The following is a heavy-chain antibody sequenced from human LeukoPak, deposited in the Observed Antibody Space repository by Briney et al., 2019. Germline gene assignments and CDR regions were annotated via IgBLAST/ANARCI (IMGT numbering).Heavy chain of an antibody. J-gene: IGHJ6*02. V-gene: IGHV3-23*01. Sequence: GGSLRLSCAASGFTFTSYAMSWVRQAPGEGLEWVSGISGSGGSTSYTDSVKGRFTISRDNSKNMLYLQMRSLRAEDTAVYYCAKWAGAWGNYNYGMDVWGQGTTVTVSS. CDR2: ISGSGGST. CDR3: AKWAGAWGNYNYGMDV. D-gene: IGHD3-16*01. CDR1: GFTFTSYA.